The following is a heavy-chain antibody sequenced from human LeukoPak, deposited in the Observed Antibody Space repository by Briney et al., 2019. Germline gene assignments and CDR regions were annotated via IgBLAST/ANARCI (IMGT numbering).Heavy chain of an antibody. Sequence: SETLSLTCTVSGYSISSGYYWGWIRQPPGKGLEWIGSIYHSGSTYYNPSLKSRVTISVDTSKNQFSLKLSSVTAADTAVYYCARERGSYFLSEFDPWGQGTLVTVSS. V-gene: IGHV4-38-2*02. J-gene: IGHJ5*02. CDR1: GYSISSGYY. D-gene: IGHD1-26*01. CDR2: IYHSGST. CDR3: ARERGSYFLSEFDP.